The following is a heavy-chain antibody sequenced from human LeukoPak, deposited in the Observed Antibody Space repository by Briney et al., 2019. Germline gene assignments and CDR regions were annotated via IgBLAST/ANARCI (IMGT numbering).Heavy chain of an antibody. CDR2: ISYDGSNK. CDR3: AKAIGYCTNGVCYTGIILGEGAMDV. CDR1: GFTFSSYG. V-gene: IGHV3-30*18. D-gene: IGHD2-8*01. Sequence: GGSLRLSCAASGFTFSSYGMHWVRQAPGKGLEWVAVISYDGSNKYYADSVKGRFTISRDNSKNTLYLQMNSLRAEDTAVYYCAKAIGYCTNGVCYTGIILGEGAMDVWGQGTTVTVSS. J-gene: IGHJ6*02.